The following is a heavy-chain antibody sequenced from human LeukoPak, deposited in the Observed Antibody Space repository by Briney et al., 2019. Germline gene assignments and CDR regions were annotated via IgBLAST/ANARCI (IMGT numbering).Heavy chain of an antibody. D-gene: IGHD3-9*01. J-gene: IGHJ4*02. CDR2: ISSSGSTI. CDR3: ARVKDGDFDWFLLIYFDY. CDR1: GFTFSDYY. V-gene: IGHV3-11*04. Sequence: GGSLRLSCAASGFTFSDYYMSWARLAPGKGLEWVSYISSSGSTIYYADSVKGRFTISRDNAKNSLYLQMNSLRAEDTAVYYCARVKDGDFDWFLLIYFDYWGQGTLVTVSS.